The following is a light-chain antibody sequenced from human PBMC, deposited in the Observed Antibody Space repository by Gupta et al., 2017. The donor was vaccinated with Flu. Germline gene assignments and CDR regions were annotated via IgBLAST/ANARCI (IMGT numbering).Light chain of an antibody. Sequence: PSSLSASVGDRVTVTCRASQNINSYLHWYQQKAGKAPRLLINAASSLQSGVPSRFSGSGSGTDFTLTINRPQPDDFATYYCQQCDTSPQTFGQGTKVEVK. CDR2: AAS. V-gene: IGKV1-39*01. CDR1: QNINSY. J-gene: IGKJ1*01. CDR3: QQCDTSPQT.